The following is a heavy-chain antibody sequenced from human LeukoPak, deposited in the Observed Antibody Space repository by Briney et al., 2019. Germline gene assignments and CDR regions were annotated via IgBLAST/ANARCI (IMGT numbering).Heavy chain of an antibody. D-gene: IGHD2-21*01. CDR2: ISYDGSNK. CDR1: GFTFSSYA. Sequence: TGGSLRLSCAASGFTFSSYAMHWVRQAPGKGLEWVAVISYDGSNKYYADSVKGRFAISRDNSKNTLYLQMNSLRAEDTAVYYCAKRLVADDWGQGTLVTVSS. V-gene: IGHV3-30-3*02. CDR3: AKRLVADD. J-gene: IGHJ4*02.